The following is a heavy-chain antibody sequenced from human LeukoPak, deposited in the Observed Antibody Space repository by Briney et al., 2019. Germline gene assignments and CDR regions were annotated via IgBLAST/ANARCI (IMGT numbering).Heavy chain of an antibody. V-gene: IGHV3-21*01. CDR1: GFNFSSYS. J-gene: IGHJ3*02. D-gene: IGHD1-26*01. Sequence: GGSLRLSCAASGFNFSSYSMNWVRQAPGKGLEWVSSISGSSSYIYYPDSVKGRFTISRDNAKNSLFLQMNSLRAEDTAVYYCARAGIVGASGAFDIWGQGTMVTVS. CDR3: ARAGIVGASGAFDI. CDR2: ISGSSSYI.